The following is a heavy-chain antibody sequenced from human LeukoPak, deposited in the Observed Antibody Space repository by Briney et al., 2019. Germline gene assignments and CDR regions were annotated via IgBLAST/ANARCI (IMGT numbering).Heavy chain of an antibody. CDR3: AKGVDRWLQFVDY. CDR1: GFTFSSYS. D-gene: IGHD5-24*01. CDR2: ISYDGSNK. J-gene: IGHJ4*02. V-gene: IGHV3-30*18. Sequence: QPGGSLGLSCAASGFTFSSYSMNWVRQAPGKGLEWVAVISYDGSNKYYADSVKGRFTISRDNAKNSLYLQMNSLRAEDTALYYCAKGVDRWLQFVDYWGQGTLVTVSS.